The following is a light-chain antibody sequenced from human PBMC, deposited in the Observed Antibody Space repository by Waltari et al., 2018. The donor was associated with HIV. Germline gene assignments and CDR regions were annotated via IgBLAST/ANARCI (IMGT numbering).Light chain of an antibody. J-gene: IGLJ1*01. Sequence: QSALTPPASVSGSPGQSITISCTGASSDVGGYDYGSWYQQHPGKAPKLMIYEVTNRPSGISNRFSGSKSGNTASLTISGLQAEDEADYYCSSYRSSSTFVFGTGTKVTVL. V-gene: IGLV2-14*03. CDR3: SSYRSSSTFV. CDR1: SSDVGGYDY. CDR2: EVT.